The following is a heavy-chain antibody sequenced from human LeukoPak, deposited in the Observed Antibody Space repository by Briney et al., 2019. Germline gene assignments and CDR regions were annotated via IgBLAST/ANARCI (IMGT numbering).Heavy chain of an antibody. CDR2: IYYSGST. D-gene: IGHD3-9*01. Sequence: SETLSLTCTASGGSISSSSYYWGWIRQPPGKGLEWIGSIYYSGSTYYNPSLKSRVTISIDTSKNQFSLKLSSVTAADTAVYYCARSPYGTYYDFLTGPFDSWGQGTLVTVSS. CDR3: ARSPYGTYYDFLTGPFDS. J-gene: IGHJ4*02. CDR1: GGSISSSSYY. V-gene: IGHV4-39*01.